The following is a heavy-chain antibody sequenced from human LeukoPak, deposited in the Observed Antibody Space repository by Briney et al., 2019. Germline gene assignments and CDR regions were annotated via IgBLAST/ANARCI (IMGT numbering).Heavy chain of an antibody. V-gene: IGHV3-21*01. Sequence: GGSLRLSCAASGFTFSSYSMNWVRQAPGKGLEWVSSISSSSSYIYYADSVKGRFTISRDNAKNSLYLQMNSLRAEDTAVYYCARWECSSTSCYEFDYWGQGTLVTVSS. J-gene: IGHJ4*02. CDR1: GFTFSSYS. D-gene: IGHD2-2*01. CDR2: ISSSSSYI. CDR3: ARWECSSTSCYEFDY.